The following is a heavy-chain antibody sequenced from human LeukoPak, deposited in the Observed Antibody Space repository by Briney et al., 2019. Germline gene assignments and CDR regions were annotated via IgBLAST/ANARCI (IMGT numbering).Heavy chain of an antibody. V-gene: IGHV3-21*01. CDR2: ISSSSVYI. J-gene: IGHJ3*02. Sequence: GGSLRLSCVVSGFTFSTYSMNWVRQAPGKGLEWVSSISSSSVYIHYADSVKGRFTISRDNSKNTLYLQMNSLRAEDTAVYYCARDGVTDVLRYFDWTYSGAFDIWGQGTMVTVSS. CDR1: GFTFSTYS. D-gene: IGHD3-9*01. CDR3: ARDGVTDVLRYFDWTYSGAFDI.